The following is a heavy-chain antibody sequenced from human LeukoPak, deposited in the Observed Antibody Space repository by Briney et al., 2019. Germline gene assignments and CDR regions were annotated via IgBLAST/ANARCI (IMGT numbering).Heavy chain of an antibody. CDR3: AKLLYGDYVNYFDY. Sequence: GGSLRLSCAASGFTFSSYWMSWVRQAPGKGLEWVANIKQDGSEKYYVDSVKGRFTISRDNSKNTLYLQMNSLRAEDTAVYYCAKLLYGDYVNYFDYWGQGTLVTVSS. CDR1: GFTFSSYW. J-gene: IGHJ4*02. CDR2: IKQDGSEK. D-gene: IGHD4-17*01. V-gene: IGHV3-7*03.